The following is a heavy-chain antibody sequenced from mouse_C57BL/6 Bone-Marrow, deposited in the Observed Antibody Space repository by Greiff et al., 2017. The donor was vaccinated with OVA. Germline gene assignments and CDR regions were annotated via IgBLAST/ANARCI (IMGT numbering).Heavy chain of an antibody. Sequence: VKLQESGPELVKPGASVKISCKASGNAFSSSWMNWVKQRPGKGLEWIGRIYPGDGDTNYNGKFKGKATLTADKSSSTAYMQLSSLTSEDSAVYFCARDKDRSSRWYFDVWGTGTTVTVSS. V-gene: IGHV1-82*01. CDR3: ARDKDRSSRWYFDV. D-gene: IGHD1-1*01. CDR2: IYPGDGDT. J-gene: IGHJ1*03. CDR1: GNAFSSSW.